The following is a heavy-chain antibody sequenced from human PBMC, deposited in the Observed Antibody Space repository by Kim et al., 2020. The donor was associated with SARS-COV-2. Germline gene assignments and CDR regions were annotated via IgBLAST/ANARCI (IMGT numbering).Heavy chain of an antibody. CDR2: NP. D-gene: IGHD1-26*01. V-gene: IGHV1-18*01. Sequence: NPNDAPKLQGRVTMTTDTSTSTAYMELRSLRSDDTAVYYCARARWAETDYWGQGTLVTVSS. J-gene: IGHJ4*02. CDR3: ARARWAETDY.